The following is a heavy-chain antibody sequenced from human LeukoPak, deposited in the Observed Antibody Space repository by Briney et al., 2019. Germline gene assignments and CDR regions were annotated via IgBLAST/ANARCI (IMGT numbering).Heavy chain of an antibody. Sequence: PGGSLRLSCAASGFTFGSYGMHWVRQAPGKGLEWVAFIRYDGSNKYYADSVKGRFTISRDNSKNTLYLQMNSLRAEDTAVYYCAKATPGISSSWYYHYYMDVWGKGTTVTVSS. D-gene: IGHD6-13*01. J-gene: IGHJ6*03. CDR1: GFTFGSYG. CDR2: IRYDGSNK. CDR3: AKATPGISSSWYYHYYMDV. V-gene: IGHV3-30*02.